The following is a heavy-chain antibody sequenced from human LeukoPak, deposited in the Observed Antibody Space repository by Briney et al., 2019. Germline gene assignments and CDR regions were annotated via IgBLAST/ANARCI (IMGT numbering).Heavy chain of an antibody. J-gene: IGHJ4*02. CDR2: ISYDGSNK. V-gene: IGHV3-30*03. D-gene: IGHD1-20*01. Sequence: PGGSLRLSCAASGFTFSSYGMHWVRQAPGKGLEWVAVISYDGSNKYYADSVKGRFTISRDNSKNTPYLQMNSLRAEDTAVYYCARWYNWKRYFDYWGQGTLVTVSS. CDR3: ARWYNWKRYFDY. CDR1: GFTFSSYG.